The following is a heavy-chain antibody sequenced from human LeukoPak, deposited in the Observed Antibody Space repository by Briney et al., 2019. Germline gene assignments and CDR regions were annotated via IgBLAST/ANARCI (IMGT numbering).Heavy chain of an antibody. V-gene: IGHV1-2*02. Sequence: ASVKVSCKASGYTFTGYYMHWVRQAPGQGLEWMGWINPNSGGTNYAQKFQGRVTMTRDTSISTAYMELGRLRSDDTAVYYCARGQGYGGNSDYWGQGTLVTASS. CDR3: ARGQGYGGNSDY. CDR1: GYTFTGYY. D-gene: IGHD4-23*01. J-gene: IGHJ4*02. CDR2: INPNSGGT.